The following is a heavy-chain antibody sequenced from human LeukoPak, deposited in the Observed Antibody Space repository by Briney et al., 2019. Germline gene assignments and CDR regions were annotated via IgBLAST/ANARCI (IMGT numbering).Heavy chain of an antibody. Sequence: SETLPLTCSVSGGSISTYYYSWIRQPPGKELEWIGYVYYSGNTNYNPSLKSRVTISLDTSKNHLSLKMTSVTVADTAMYYCASGPESYYFDYWGQGALVTVSS. J-gene: IGHJ4*02. CDR1: GGSISTYY. CDR3: ASGPESYYFDY. CDR2: VYYSGNT. V-gene: IGHV4-59*01.